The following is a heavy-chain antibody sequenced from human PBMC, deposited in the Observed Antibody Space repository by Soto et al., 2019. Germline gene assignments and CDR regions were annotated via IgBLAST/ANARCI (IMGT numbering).Heavy chain of an antibody. CDR1: GFTFDDYA. J-gene: IGHJ4*02. CDR3: AKERAYDAMDY. V-gene: IGHV3-9*01. Sequence: EVQLVESGGGLVQPGRSLRLSCAASGFTFDDYAMHWVRQAPGKGLEWVSGISGNSGSIGYADSVKGRVTISRDNAKKSLYLRLNSLRAEDTALYCCAKERAYDAMDYWGQGTLVTVSS. CDR2: ISGNSGSI. D-gene: IGHD5-12*01.